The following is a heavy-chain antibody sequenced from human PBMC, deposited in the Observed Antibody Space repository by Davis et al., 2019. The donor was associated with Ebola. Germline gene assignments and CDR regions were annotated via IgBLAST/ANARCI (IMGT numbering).Heavy chain of an antibody. J-gene: IGHJ4*02. D-gene: IGHD1-26*01. CDR2: ISGSGRTT. Sequence: GESLKISCVASGFTFTNACMSWVRQAPGRGLEWVTTISGSGRTTSFVESVKGRFTISRDKSKKMVYLEMNNLRAEDTATYYCAKARAMGTTTYFDSWGQGTLVTVSS. CDR3: AKARAMGTTTYFDS. CDR1: GFTFTNAC. V-gene: IGHV3-23*01.